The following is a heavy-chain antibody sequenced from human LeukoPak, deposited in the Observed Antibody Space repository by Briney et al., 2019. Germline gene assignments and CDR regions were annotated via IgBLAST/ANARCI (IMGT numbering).Heavy chain of an antibody. CDR3: VRGGGSEVCDY. D-gene: IGHD5-12*01. CDR2: IYHTGNT. J-gene: IGHJ4*02. Sequence: NPSGTLSLTCAVSGDSMSSSNWWSWVRQPPGKGLEWIGEIYHTGNTNYSPSLKGRVTISADKSKNQFSLNVTSVTAADTAVYYCVRGGGSEVCDYWGQGTLVTVSS. V-gene: IGHV4-4*02. CDR1: GDSMSSSNW.